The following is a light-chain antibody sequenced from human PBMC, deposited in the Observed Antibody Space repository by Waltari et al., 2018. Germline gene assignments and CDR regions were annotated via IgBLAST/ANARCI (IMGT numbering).Light chain of an antibody. Sequence: DIQMTQSPSSLSASVGDTVTITCQASQGIGNNLNWYQQKPGKAPKPLIYRASSLQSGIPSRFSGSGSGTDFTLTISSLQPEDFATYYCQQGYSYPRTFGQGTKVEIK. CDR3: QQGYSYPRT. CDR1: QGIGNN. V-gene: IGKV1-16*01. J-gene: IGKJ1*01. CDR2: RAS.